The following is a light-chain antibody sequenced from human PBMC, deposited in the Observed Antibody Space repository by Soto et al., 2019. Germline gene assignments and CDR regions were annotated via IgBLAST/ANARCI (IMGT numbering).Light chain of an antibody. J-gene: IGLJ1*01. Sequence: QSVLTQPPSVSGAPGQWVTISCTGSSSNVGAGYDVHWYQQLPGTAPKLLIYGNSNRPSGVPHRFAGSKSGTSAPLAITGLQAEDEADYYCQYYDSSLSDVFGKGTKVTVL. CDR3: QYYDSSLSDV. V-gene: IGLV1-40*01. CDR1: SSNVGAGYD. CDR2: GNS.